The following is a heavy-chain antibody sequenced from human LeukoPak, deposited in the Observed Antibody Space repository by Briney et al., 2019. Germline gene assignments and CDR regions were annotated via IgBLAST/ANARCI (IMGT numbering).Heavy chain of an antibody. Sequence: GGSLRLSCAASGLTFSNYDMHWVRQAPGKGLEWVAVISYDGSDKKDADSVKGRITISRDNSKNTLYLEMNSLRVEDTAVYYCARDLSGSYSFDYWGRGTLVTVSS. D-gene: IGHD1-26*01. CDR3: ARDLSGSYSFDY. CDR2: ISYDGSDK. CDR1: GLTFSNYD. V-gene: IGHV3-30*04. J-gene: IGHJ4*02.